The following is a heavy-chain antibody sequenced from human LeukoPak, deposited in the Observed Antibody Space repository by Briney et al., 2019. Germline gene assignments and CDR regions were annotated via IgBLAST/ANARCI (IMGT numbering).Heavy chain of an antibody. Sequence: MASETLSLTCTVSGGSISSYYWSWIRQPPGKGLEWIGYIYYSGSTNYNPSLKSRVTISVDTSKNQFSLKLSSVTAADTAVYYCARDQSEAVAGTGWFDPWGQGTLVTVSS. D-gene: IGHD6-19*01. CDR3: ARDQSEAVAGTGWFDP. V-gene: IGHV4-59*01. J-gene: IGHJ5*02. CDR2: IYYSGST. CDR1: GGSISSYY.